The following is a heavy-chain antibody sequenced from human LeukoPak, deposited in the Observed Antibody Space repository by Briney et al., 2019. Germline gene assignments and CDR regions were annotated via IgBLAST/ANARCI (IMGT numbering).Heavy chain of an antibody. CDR3: ARDRVNWNDVGGLFDY. CDR1: GFIASSNY. D-gene: IGHD1-1*01. CDR2: LYSGGST. V-gene: IGHV3-53*01. Sequence: PGGSLRLTCVVSGFIASSNYMSWVRQAPGKGLEWVSVLYSGGSTYYADSVKGRFTISRDNSKNTLYLQMHSLRAEDTAVYYCARDRVNWNDVGGLFDYWGQGTLVTVSS. J-gene: IGHJ4*02.